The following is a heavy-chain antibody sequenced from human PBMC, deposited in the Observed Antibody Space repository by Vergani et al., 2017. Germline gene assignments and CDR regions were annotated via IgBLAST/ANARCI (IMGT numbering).Heavy chain of an antibody. V-gene: IGHV3-23*01. CDR2: ISGSGGST. D-gene: IGHD6-25*01. CDR1: GCTLSRYA. J-gene: IGHJ4*02. Sequence: EVQLLESGGGLVPPGGSLRLPCGASGCTLSRYAMSWVRQAPGEGVEGVSAISGSGGSTYYADSVKGRVPISRDNSKNTLSLQMNSLRAEDTAVYYCATDIAATGPWGQGTLVTVSS. CDR3: ATDIAATGP.